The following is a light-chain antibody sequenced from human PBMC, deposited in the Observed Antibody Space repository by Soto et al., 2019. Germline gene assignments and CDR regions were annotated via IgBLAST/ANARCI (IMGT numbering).Light chain of an antibody. V-gene: IGKV3-15*01. J-gene: IGKJ1*01. CDR3: QQYNNRPQWT. CDR2: DAS. Sequence: EIVMTQSPATLSVSPGVRATLSCRASQSVSTNLAWYQQKPGQAPKLLMYDASIRATGIAARFTGSGSGTEFTLTISSLQAEDFAPYYCQQYNNRPQWTFGQGTKVEIK. CDR1: QSVSTN.